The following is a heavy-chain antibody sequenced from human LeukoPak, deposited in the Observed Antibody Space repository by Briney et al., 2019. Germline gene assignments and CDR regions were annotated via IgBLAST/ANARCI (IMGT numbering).Heavy chain of an antibody. CDR1: GLNFDDFA. Sequence: GGSLRLSCATSGLNFDDFAMHWVRQAPGKGLAWVSGLSWNGNSIHYADSVKGRFTISRDNAKNSLYLQMNSLRAEDTAVYYCAELGITMIGGVWGKGTTVTISS. CDR3: AELGITMIGGV. V-gene: IGHV3-9*01. D-gene: IGHD3-10*02. CDR2: LSWNGNSI. J-gene: IGHJ6*04.